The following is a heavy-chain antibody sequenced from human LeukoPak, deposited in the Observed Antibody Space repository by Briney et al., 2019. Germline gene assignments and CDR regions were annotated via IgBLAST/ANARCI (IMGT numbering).Heavy chain of an antibody. CDR2: MKGDGSEI. CDR3: ARPAYTAAYDL. J-gene: IGHJ3*01. V-gene: IGHV3-7*01. D-gene: IGHD3-16*01. CDR1: GFTLSNYW. Sequence: GGSLRLSCAASGFTLSNYWMSWVRQAPGKGLEWVANMKGDGSEIHYVDSVKGRFTISRDNARNSLFLQMNGLRPEDTAVYYCARPAYTAAYDLWGQGTMVTVSS.